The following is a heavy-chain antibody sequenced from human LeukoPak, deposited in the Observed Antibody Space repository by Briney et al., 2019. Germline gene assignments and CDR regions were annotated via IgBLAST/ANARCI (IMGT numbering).Heavy chain of an antibody. CDR1: GFTFSSYS. CDR2: ISSSSSTI. CDR3: ARGVIAVYYYYGMDV. V-gene: IGHV3-48*02. Sequence: GGSLRLSCAASGFTFSSYSMNWVCQAPGKGLEWVSYISSSSSTIYYADSVKGRFTISRDNAKNSLYLQMNSLRDEDTAVYYCARGVIAVYYYYGMDVWGQGTTVTVSS. J-gene: IGHJ6*02. D-gene: IGHD6-19*01.